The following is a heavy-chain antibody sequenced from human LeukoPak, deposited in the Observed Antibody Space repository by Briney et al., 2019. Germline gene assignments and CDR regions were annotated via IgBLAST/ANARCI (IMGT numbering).Heavy chain of an antibody. Sequence: PGRSLRLSCAASGFTFTSYAMHWVRQAPGKGLEWVAVISYDGSDKYYADSVKGRFTISRDNSKNTLYLQMNSLRAEDTAMYYCARDGSGGAYAWFDPWGQGTLVTVSS. CDR1: GFTFTSYA. CDR2: ISYDGSDK. CDR3: ARDGSGGAYAWFDP. J-gene: IGHJ5*02. D-gene: IGHD2-15*01. V-gene: IGHV3-30-3*01.